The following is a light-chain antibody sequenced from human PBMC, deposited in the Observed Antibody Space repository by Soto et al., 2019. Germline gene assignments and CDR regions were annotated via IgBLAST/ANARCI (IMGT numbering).Light chain of an antibody. CDR2: AAS. CDR1: QSISSY. J-gene: IGKJ4*01. V-gene: IGKV1-17*01. CDR3: LQHNSYPLT. Sequence: EIQMTQSPSTLSASVGDRVTITCRASQSISSYLNSYQQKPGEAPKPLIYAASSLQSGVPSRFSGSGSGTEFTLTISSLQPEDFATYYCLQHNSYPLTFGGGTKVDIK.